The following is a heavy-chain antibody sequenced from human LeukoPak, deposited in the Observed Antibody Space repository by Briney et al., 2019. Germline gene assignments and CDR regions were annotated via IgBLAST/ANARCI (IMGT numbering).Heavy chain of an antibody. Sequence: PSETLSLTCTVSGGSISSSSYYWGWIRQPPGKGLEWIGSIYYSGSTYYNPSLKSRVTISVDTSKNQFSLKLSSVTAADTAVYYCARDSSSWYGRQAENWFDPWGQGTLVTVSS. J-gene: IGHJ5*02. V-gene: IGHV4-39*07. CDR1: GGSISSSSYY. CDR2: IYYSGST. D-gene: IGHD6-13*01. CDR3: ARDSSSWYGRQAENWFDP.